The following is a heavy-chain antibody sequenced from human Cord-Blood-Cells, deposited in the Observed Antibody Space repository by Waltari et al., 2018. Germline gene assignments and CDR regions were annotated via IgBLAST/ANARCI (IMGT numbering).Heavy chain of an antibody. J-gene: IGHJ5*02. D-gene: IGHD3-3*01. V-gene: IGHV4-38-2*02. CDR3: ARSPTYDFWSGYQPNHNWFDP. CDR1: GYSISSGYY. Sequence: QVQLQESGPGLVKPSETLSLPCTVSGYSISSGYYWGWIRQPPGKGLEWIGSIYHSGSTYYNPSLKSRVTISVDTSKNQFSLKLSSVTAADTAVYYCARSPTYDFWSGYQPNHNWFDPWGQGTLVIVSS. CDR2: IYHSGST.